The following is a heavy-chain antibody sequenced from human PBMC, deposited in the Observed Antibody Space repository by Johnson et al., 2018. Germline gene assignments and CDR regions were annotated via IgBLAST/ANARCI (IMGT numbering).Heavy chain of an antibody. CDR2: TSGSGDST. D-gene: IGHD3-22*01. CDR1: GFTFSSYA. V-gene: IGHV3-23*04. Sequence: VQLVESGGALVQPGGSLRLSCAASGFTFSSYAMSWVRQAQGTGLEWVSGTSGSGDSTYYADSVKGRFTSSRDNSKNTLYLQMNSLRADDTAVYYCAKGDYYDNNGYYYGGYFHHWGQGTLVTVSS. J-gene: IGHJ1*01. CDR3: AKGDYYDNNGYYYGGYFHH.